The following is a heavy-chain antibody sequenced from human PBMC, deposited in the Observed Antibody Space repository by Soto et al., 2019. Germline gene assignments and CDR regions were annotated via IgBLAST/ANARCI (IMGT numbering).Heavy chain of an antibody. CDR2: IDPKSGDT. Sequence: QIQLIQSGAEVKKPGTSVTVSCKASEYSFTGHYLQWVRQAPGQGLEWMGWIDPKSGDTKYAPKFRDRVTMTSDTSISTAYMDLSNLRYDDTAVYYCARDYDKSGYDYFDPWGQGTLVTVSS. J-gene: IGHJ5*02. V-gene: IGHV1-2*02. D-gene: IGHD3-22*01. CDR1: EYSFTGHY. CDR3: ARDYDKSGYDYFDP.